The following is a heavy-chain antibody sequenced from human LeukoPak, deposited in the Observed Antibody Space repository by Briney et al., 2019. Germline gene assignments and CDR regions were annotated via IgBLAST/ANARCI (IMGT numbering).Heavy chain of an antibody. V-gene: IGHV4-61*02. Sequence: SETLSLTCTVSGGSISSGSYYWSWIRQPAGKGLEWIGRIYTSGSTNYNPSLKSRVTISVDTSKNQFSLKLSSVTAADTAVYYCARGGNWGPDALDIWGQGTMVTVSS. CDR1: GGSISSGSYY. CDR3: ARGGNWGPDALDI. J-gene: IGHJ3*02. D-gene: IGHD7-27*01. CDR2: IYTSGST.